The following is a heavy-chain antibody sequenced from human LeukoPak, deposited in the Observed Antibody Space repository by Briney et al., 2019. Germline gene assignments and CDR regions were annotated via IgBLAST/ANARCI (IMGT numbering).Heavy chain of an antibody. CDR1: GFTFSSYG. CDR3: ARDPGYDSSGYYYGSTDY. CDR2: IWYDGSNK. Sequence: PGGSLRLSCAASGFTFSSYGMHRVRQAPGKGLEWVAVIWYDGSNKYYADSVKGRFTISRDNSKNTLYLQMNSLRAEDTAVYYCARDPGYDSSGYYYGSTDYWGQGTLVTVSS. J-gene: IGHJ4*02. D-gene: IGHD3-22*01. V-gene: IGHV3-33*01.